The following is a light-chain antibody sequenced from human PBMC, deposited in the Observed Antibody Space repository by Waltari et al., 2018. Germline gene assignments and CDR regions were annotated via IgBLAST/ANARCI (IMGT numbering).Light chain of an antibody. CDR1: QSVTNDH. CDR2: DAS. CDR3: QQHGTPPHT. V-gene: IGKV3-20*01. Sequence: EIVLTQSPGPLSLSPGERAPLSCRASQSVTNDHFAWYQQKPGQAPRFPMYDASTRATGVPERCSGGGSGADFTLIISRVEPEDVAMYYCQQHGTPPHTFGGGTKVEF. J-gene: IGKJ4*01.